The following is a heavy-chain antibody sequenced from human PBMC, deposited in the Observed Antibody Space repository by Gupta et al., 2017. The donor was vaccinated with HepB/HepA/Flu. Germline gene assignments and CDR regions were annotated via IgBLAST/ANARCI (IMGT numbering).Heavy chain of an antibody. D-gene: IGHD2-2*02. Sequence: QLQLQESGPGLVKPSETLSLTCTVSGGSISSSSYYWGWIRQPPGKGLEWIGSIYYSGSTYYNPSLKSRVTISVDTSKNQFSLKLSSVTAADTAVYYCATIETVVGCSSTSCYTYNWFDPWGQGTLVTVSS. J-gene: IGHJ5*02. CDR2: IYYSGST. CDR1: GGSISSSSYY. V-gene: IGHV4-39*01. CDR3: ATIETVVGCSSTSCYTYNWFDP.